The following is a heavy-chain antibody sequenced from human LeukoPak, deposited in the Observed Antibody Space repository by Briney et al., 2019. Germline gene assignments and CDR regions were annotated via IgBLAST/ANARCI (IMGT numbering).Heavy chain of an antibody. CDR3: PRGRVTIFSGFDP. Sequence: SETLSLTCAVYGGSFSGYYWSWIRQPPGKGLEWIGEINHSGSTNYNPSLKSRDTISVDTSKNQFSLKLSSVTAADTAVYYCPRGRVTIFSGFDPWGQGTLVTVSS. V-gene: IGHV4-34*01. CDR2: INHSGST. J-gene: IGHJ5*02. CDR1: GGSFSGYY. D-gene: IGHD3-9*01.